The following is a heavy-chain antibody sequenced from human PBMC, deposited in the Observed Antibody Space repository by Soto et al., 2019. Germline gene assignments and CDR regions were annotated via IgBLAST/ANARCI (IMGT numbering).Heavy chain of an antibody. V-gene: IGHV3-33*01. D-gene: IGHD3-3*01. CDR2: IWYDGSNK. J-gene: IGHJ6*02. Sequence: GGSLRLSCAASGFTFSSYGMHWVRQAPGKGLEWVAVIWYDGSNKYYADSVKGRFTIPRDNSKNTLYLQMNSLRAEDTAVYYCARSLKYYDFWSGPTYYYYGMDVWGQGTTVTVSS. CDR1: GFTFSSYG. CDR3: ARSLKYYDFWSGPTYYYYGMDV.